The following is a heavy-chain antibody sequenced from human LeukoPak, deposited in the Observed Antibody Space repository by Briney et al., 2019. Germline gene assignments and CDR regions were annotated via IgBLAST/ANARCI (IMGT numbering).Heavy chain of an antibody. V-gene: IGHV4-61*02. J-gene: IGHJ4*02. CDR1: GGSISSGSYS. Sequence: SQTLSLTCTVSGGSISSGSYSWSWFRQPAGKGLEWIGRIYTSGSTNYNPSLKSRVTISLDTSKNQFSLKLSSVTAADTAVYYCARAIALLWFGELSFHFYYWGQGTLVTVSS. CDR3: ARAIALLWFGELSFHFYY. CDR2: IYTSGST. D-gene: IGHD3-10*01.